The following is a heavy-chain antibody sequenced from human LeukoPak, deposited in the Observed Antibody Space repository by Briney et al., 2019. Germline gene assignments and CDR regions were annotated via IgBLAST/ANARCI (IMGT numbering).Heavy chain of an antibody. Sequence: GASVKVSCKASGYTFTSYYMHWVRQAPGQGLEWMGIINPSGGSTSYAQKFQGRVTMTRDTSTSTVYMELSSLRSEDTAVYYCARAAYYYDSSGYNFDYWGQGTLVTVSS. V-gene: IGHV1-46*01. CDR1: GYTFTSYY. D-gene: IGHD3-22*01. CDR3: ARAAYYYDSSGYNFDY. J-gene: IGHJ4*02. CDR2: INPSGGST.